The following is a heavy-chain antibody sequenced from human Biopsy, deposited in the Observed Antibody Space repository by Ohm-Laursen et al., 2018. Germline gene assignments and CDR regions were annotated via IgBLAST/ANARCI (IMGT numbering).Heavy chain of an antibody. Sequence: PSQTLSLTCSVSGDSISSSTYYWSWIRQPPGKGLEWIGHIYYSVMTNYNPSLQSRVSISVDTSRNQVSLTLSSVTAADTAVYYCARDSGILNYGNFKYYHYYGMDVWGQGTKVTVSS. CDR1: GDSISSSTYY. V-gene: IGHV4-61*01. J-gene: IGHJ6*02. CDR3: ARDSGILNYGNFKYYHYYGMDV. D-gene: IGHD4-11*01. CDR2: IYYSVMT.